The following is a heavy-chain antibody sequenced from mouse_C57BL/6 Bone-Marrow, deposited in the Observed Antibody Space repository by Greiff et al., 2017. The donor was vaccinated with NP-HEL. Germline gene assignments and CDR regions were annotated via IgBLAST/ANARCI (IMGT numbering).Heavy chain of an antibody. CDR3: AIDVGSYFFFDY. D-gene: IGHD2-3*01. CDR2: INYDGSSN. V-gene: IGHV5-16*01. J-gene: IGHJ2*01. Sequence: EVQRVESEGGLVQPGSSMKLSCTASGFTFSDYYMAWVRQVPEKGLEWVANINYDGSSNYYLDSLKSRFIISRDNAKNILYLQMSSLKSEDTATYYCAIDVGSYFFFDYCGQGTTLTVSS. CDR1: GFTFSDYY.